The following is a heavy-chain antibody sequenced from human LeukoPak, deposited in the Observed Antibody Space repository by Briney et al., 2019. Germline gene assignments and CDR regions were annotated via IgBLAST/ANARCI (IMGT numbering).Heavy chain of an antibody. Sequence: GGSLRLSCAASGFTFSDYYMSWLRQAPGKGLEWVSYISSSGSTIYYADSVKGRFTISRDNAKNSLYLQMNSLRAEGTAVYYCARMYSSWYADYWGQGTLVTVSS. CDR1: GFTFSDYY. CDR2: ISSSGSTI. V-gene: IGHV3-11*01. J-gene: IGHJ4*02. D-gene: IGHD6-13*01. CDR3: ARMYSSWYADY.